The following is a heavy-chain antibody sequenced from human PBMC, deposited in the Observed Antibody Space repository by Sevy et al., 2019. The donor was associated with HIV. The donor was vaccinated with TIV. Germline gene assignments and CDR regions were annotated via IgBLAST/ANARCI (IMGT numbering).Heavy chain of an antibody. Sequence: GGSLRLSCAASGFTFSSYAMSWVRQAPGKGLEWVSAISDSVGSTYYADSVKGRFTISRDNSKNTLYLQMNSLRAEDTAVYDCAKDLEDIVVVPAANWGQGTLVTVSS. CDR3: AKDLEDIVVVPAAN. J-gene: IGHJ4*02. V-gene: IGHV3-23*01. CDR2: ISDSVGST. CDR1: GFTFSSYA. D-gene: IGHD2-2*01.